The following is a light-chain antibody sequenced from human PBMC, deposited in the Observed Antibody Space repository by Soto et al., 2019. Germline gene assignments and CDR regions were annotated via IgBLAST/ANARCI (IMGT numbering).Light chain of an antibody. CDR3: QWYSISPPEYT. CDR1: QSISNNY. CDR2: DAS. V-gene: IGKV3-20*01. J-gene: IGKJ2*01. Sequence: ETVLTQSPGTLSLSPGERATLSCRAGQSISNNYLSWYQKKPGQAPRLLIHDASNRATDIPDRFSGSGSGTDFTLTISRLEPEDFAVYYCQWYSISPPEYTFGQGTKLDI.